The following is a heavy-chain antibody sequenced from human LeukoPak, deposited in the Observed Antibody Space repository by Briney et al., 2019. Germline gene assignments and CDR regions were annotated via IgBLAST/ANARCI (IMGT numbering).Heavy chain of an antibody. CDR1: GFTFDDYA. CDR2: ISWNSGSI. Sequence: GGSLRLSCAASGFTFDDYAMHWVRQAPGKGLEWVSGISWNSGSIGYADSVKGRLTISRDNAKNSLYLQMNSLRAEDTALYYCAKAMALSVFWFDPWGQGTLVTVSS. D-gene: IGHD1-14*01. J-gene: IGHJ5*02. CDR3: AKAMALSVFWFDP. V-gene: IGHV3-9*01.